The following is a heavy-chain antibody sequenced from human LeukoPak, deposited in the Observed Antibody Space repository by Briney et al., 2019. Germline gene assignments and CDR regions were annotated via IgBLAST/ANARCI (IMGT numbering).Heavy chain of an antibody. J-gene: IGHJ5*02. Sequence: ASVKVSCKAAGYTFTSYGISWVRQAPGQGLEWMGWISAYDGNTNYAQKLQGRVTMTTDTSTSTAYMELRSLRSDDTAVYYCAREMEHGRWSDPGGQGTLVTVSS. CDR1: GYTFTSYG. D-gene: IGHD1-26*01. CDR2: ISAYDGNT. CDR3: AREMEHGRWSDP. V-gene: IGHV1-18*01.